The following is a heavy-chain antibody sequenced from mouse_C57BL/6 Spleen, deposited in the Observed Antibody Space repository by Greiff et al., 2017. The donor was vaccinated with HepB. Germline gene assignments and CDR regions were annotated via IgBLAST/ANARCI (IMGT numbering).Heavy chain of an antibody. V-gene: IGHV14-2*01. Sequence: EVQLQHSGAELVKPGASVKLSCTASGFNIKDYYMHWVKQRTEQGLEWIGRIDPEDGETKYAPKFQGKATITADTSSNTAYLQLSSLTSEDTAVYYCARGRITTVVATGDFDYWGQGTTLTVSS. CDR2: IDPEDGET. CDR3: ARGRITTVVATGDFDY. D-gene: IGHD1-1*01. CDR1: GFNIKDYY. J-gene: IGHJ2*01.